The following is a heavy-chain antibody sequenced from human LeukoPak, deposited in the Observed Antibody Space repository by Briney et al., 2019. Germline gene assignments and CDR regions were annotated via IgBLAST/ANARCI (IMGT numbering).Heavy chain of an antibody. J-gene: IGHJ4*02. CDR1: GFIFSNYA. CDR2: SGSTT. CDR3: TRDSSYGDYSTAFDY. V-gene: IGHV3-23*01. Sequence: GGSLRLSCAAAGFIFSNYAMTWVRQAPGKGLEWVSSSGSTTDYSDSVKGRFTISRDNSKNTLYLQMNSLRADDTAVYYCTRDSSYGDYSTAFDYWGQGALVTVSS. D-gene: IGHD4-17*01.